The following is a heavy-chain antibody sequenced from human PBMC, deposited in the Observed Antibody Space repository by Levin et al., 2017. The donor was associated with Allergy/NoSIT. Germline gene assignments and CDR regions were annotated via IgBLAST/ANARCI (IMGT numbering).Heavy chain of an antibody. CDR2: ISPNSNYI. D-gene: IGHD3-22*01. Sequence: NPSETLSLTCAASGFTFSDYSMNWVRQAPGKGLEWVSSISPNSNYIYYADSLKGRFTISRDNAKSSVFLQMNSLRAEDTALYYCARSGSPDYWGQGTLVTVSS. J-gene: IGHJ4*02. CDR3: ARSGSPDY. CDR1: GFTFSDYS. V-gene: IGHV3-21*01.